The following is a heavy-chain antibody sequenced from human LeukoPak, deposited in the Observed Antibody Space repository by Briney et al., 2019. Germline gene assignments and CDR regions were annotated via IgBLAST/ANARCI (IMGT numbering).Heavy chain of an antibody. CDR1: GYTFISYG. Sequence: ASVKVSCKASGYTFISYGISWVRQAPGQGLEWMGWVSAYADDTNYVQKFQGRVTMTTDTSTSTAYMELRCLRFDDTAVYYCARDCIGCHGFDYWGQGTLVTVSS. D-gene: IGHD2-15*01. V-gene: IGHV1-18*01. J-gene: IGHJ4*02. CDR3: ARDCIGCHGFDY. CDR2: VSAYADDT.